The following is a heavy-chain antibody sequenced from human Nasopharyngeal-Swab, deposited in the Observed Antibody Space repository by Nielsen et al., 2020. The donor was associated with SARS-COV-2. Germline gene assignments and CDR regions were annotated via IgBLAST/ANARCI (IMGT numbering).Heavy chain of an antibody. Sequence: GSLRLSCAASGFTFSSYGMHWVRQAPGKGLEWVAVISYDGSNKYYADSVKSRFTISRDNSKNTLYLQMNSLRAEDTAVYYFPTEGGGSGIDYWGQGTLVTVSS. CDR3: PTEGGGSGIDY. CDR2: ISYDGSNK. CDR1: GFTFSSYG. D-gene: IGHD3-10*01. V-gene: IGHV3-30*03. J-gene: IGHJ4*02.